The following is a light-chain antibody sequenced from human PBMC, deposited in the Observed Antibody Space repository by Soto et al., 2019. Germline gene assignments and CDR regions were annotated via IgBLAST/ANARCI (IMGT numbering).Light chain of an antibody. CDR3: QQYKNWPTIA. J-gene: IGKJ5*01. V-gene: IGKV3-20*01. Sequence: EIVLTQSPGTLSLSPGERARLSCRASQSVSSSYLAWYQQKPGQAHRLTIYGASSRATGIPDRFSGSESGTDFTLTISRLEPEDFAVYYSQQYKNWPTIAFGQGTRVDIK. CDR1: QSVSSSY. CDR2: GAS.